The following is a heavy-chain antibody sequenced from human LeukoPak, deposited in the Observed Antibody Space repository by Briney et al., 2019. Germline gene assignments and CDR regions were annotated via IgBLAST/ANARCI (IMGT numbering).Heavy chain of an antibody. CDR1: GFTFSSYA. V-gene: IGHV3-23*01. CDR3: ARGGVYAVTDY. CDR2: ISGSGGST. J-gene: IGHJ4*02. Sequence: GGSLRLSCAASGFTFSSYAMTWVRQAPGKGLEWVSAISGSGGSTYYADSVKGRFTISRDNSKTTLYLRMNSLRAEDTAVYYCARGGVYAVTDYWGQGTLVTVSS. D-gene: IGHD2-8*01.